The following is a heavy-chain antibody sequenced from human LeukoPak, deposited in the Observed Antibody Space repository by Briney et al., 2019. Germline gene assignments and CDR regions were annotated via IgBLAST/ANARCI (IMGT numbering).Heavy chain of an antibody. Sequence: ASVKVSCKASGYTFTSYGISWVRQAPGQGLECMGWISAYNGNTNYAQKLQGRVTMTTDTSTSTAYMELRSLRSDDTAVYYCARDRGIIAAAGTDYWGQGTLVTVSS. D-gene: IGHD6-13*01. CDR3: ARDRGIIAAAGTDY. CDR1: GYTFTSYG. CDR2: ISAYNGNT. J-gene: IGHJ4*02. V-gene: IGHV1-18*01.